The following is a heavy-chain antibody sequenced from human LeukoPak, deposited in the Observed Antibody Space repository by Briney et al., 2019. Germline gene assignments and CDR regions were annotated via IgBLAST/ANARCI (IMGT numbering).Heavy chain of an antibody. CDR3: ARAPEWLIFDY. CDR1: GFTVSSNY. CDR2: IYSGGST. V-gene: IGHV3-53*04. D-gene: IGHD6-19*01. Sequence: GGSLGLSCAASGFTVSSNYMSWVRQAPGKGLEWVSVIYSGGSTYYADSVKGRFTISRHNSKNTLYLQMNSLRAEDTAVYYCARAPEWLIFDYWGQGTLDTVSS. J-gene: IGHJ4*02.